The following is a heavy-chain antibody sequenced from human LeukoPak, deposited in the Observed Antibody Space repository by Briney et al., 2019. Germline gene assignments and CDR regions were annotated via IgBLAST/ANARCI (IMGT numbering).Heavy chain of an antibody. CDR1: GFTFDDYG. CDR3: TTWNYDILTGYSI. D-gene: IGHD3-9*01. CDR2: IKSKTHGGTT. J-gene: IGHJ4*02. Sequence: GGSLRLSCAASGFTFDDYGMSWVRQAPGKGLEWVGRIKSKTHGGTTDYAAAVKGRFTISRDDSKSTLYLQMNSLKTEDTALYYCTTWNYDILTGYSIWGQGTLVTVSS. V-gene: IGHV3-15*01.